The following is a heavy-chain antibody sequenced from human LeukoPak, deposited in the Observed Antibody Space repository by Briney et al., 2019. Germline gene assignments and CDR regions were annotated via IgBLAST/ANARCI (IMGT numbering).Heavy chain of an antibody. CDR1: GYTFTGYY. Sequence: ASVKVSCKASGYTFTGYYMHWVRQAPGQGLEWMGRINPNSGGTNYAQKCQGRVTMTRDQSISTDYIELCRLRSADTAVYYCARDREGASPVTYYYYYYMDVWGKGTTGTVSS. CDR2: INPNSGGT. J-gene: IGHJ6*03. CDR3: ARDREGASPVTYYYYYYMDV. V-gene: IGHV1-2*06. D-gene: IGHD1-26*01.